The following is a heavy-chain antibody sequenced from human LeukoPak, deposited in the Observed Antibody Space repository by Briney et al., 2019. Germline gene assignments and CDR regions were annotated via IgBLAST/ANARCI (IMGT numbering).Heavy chain of an antibody. J-gene: IGHJ6*03. CDR3: ARDRPGDEDDSWNMDV. D-gene: IGHD3-3*01. CDR1: GGSFSSYA. V-gene: IGHV1-69*13. Sequence: SVKVSCKASGGSFSSYAISWVRQAPGQGLEWMGGIIPIFGTANYAQKFQGRVTITADESTSTAYMELSSLRSEDTAVYYCARDRPGDEDDSWNMDVWGKGTTVTVSS. CDR2: IIPIFGTA.